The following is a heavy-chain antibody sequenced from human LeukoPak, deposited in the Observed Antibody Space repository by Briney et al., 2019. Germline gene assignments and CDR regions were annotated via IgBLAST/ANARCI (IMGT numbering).Heavy chain of an antibody. V-gene: IGHV3-48*02. D-gene: IGHD3-22*01. CDR3: AQITYYYDSSGKDGDDY. CDR2: ISSSSSTI. CDR1: GFTFSSYG. J-gene: IGHJ4*02. Sequence: GGSLRLSCAASGFTFSSYGMNWVRQAPGKGLEWLSYISSSSSTIYYADSVKGRFTISRDNAKNSLYLQMNSLRDEDTAVYYCAQITYYYDSSGKDGDDYWGQGTLVTVSS.